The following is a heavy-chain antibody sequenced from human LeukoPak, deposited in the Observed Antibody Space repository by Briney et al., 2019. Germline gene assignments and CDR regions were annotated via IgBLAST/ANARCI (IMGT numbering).Heavy chain of an antibody. V-gene: IGHV1-2*02. CDR3: ARDLEWLYPGGAFDI. CDR2: INPNSGGT. J-gene: IGHJ3*02. CDR1: GYTFTGYY. Sequence: PGASVKVFCKASGYTFTGYYMHWVRQAPGQGLEWMGWINPNSGGTNYAQKFQGRVTMTRDTSISTAYMELSRLRSDDTAVYYCARDLEWLYPGGAFDIWGQGTMVTVSS. D-gene: IGHD3-3*01.